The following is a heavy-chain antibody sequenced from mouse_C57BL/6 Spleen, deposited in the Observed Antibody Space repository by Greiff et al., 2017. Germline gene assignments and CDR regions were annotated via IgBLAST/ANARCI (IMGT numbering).Heavy chain of an antibody. CDR2: ISSGGDYL. CDR1: GFTFSSYA. CDR3: TRRDYYGSSFFDY. Sequence: DVHLVESGEGLVKPGGSLKLSCAASGFTFSSYAMSWVRQTPEKRLEWVAYISSGGDYLYSADTVKGRFTISRDNARNTLYLQMSSLKSEDTAMYYCTRRDYYGSSFFDYWGQGTTLTVSS. V-gene: IGHV5-9-1*02. J-gene: IGHJ2*01. D-gene: IGHD1-1*01.